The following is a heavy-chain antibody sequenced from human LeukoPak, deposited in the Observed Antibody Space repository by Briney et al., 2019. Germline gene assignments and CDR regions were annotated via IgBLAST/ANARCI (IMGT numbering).Heavy chain of an antibody. CDR3: ARIPAAGSLKGAFDI. CDR2: IYPGDSDT. D-gene: IGHD6-13*01. Sequence: GESLKISCKGSGYSFTSNWIAWVRQMPGKGLEWMGIIYPGDSDTRYSPSFQGQVTISADKSISTAFLQWSSLKASDTAMYYCARIPAAGSLKGAFDIWGQGTMVTVS. V-gene: IGHV5-51*01. CDR1: GYSFTSNW. J-gene: IGHJ3*02.